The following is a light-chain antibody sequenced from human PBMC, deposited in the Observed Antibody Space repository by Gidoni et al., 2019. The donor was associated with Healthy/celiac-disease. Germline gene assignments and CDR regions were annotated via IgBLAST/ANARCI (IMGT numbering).Light chain of an antibody. CDR3: QQSSSTPRT. J-gene: IGKJ3*01. CDR1: QSISSY. V-gene: IGKV1-39*01. Sequence: DIQKTQSPSSLSASVGDRVTITCRASQSISSYLNWYQQKPGKAPKLLIYAASSLQSGVPSRFSGSGSGTAFTLTILSLQPDAFASYYCQQSSSTPRTFGPGTKVDIK. CDR2: AAS.